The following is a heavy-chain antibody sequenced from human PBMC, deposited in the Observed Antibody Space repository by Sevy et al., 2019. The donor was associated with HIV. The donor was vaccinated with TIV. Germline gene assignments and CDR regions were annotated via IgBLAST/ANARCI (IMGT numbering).Heavy chain of an antibody. Sequence: GGSLRLSCAASGFTFSSYAMHWVRQAPGKGLEWVAVISYDGSNKYYADSVKGRFTISRDNSKNTLYLQMNSLRAEDTAGYYCARAVWYYYGSGPPGWFDPWGQGTLVTVSS. V-gene: IGHV3-30-3*01. CDR3: ARAVWYYYGSGPPGWFDP. CDR2: ISYDGSNK. D-gene: IGHD3-10*01. J-gene: IGHJ5*02. CDR1: GFTFSSYA.